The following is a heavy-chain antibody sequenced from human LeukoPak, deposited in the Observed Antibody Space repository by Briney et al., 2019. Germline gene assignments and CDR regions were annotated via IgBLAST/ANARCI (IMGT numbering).Heavy chain of an antibody. Sequence: ASVKVSCKASGGTFSSYTISWVRQAPGQGLGWMGIINPSGGSTSYAQKFQGRVTMTRDTSTSTVYMELSSLRSEDTAVYYCASLEPRRGYGSGDHAFDIWGQGTMVTVSS. CDR3: ASLEPRRGYGSGDHAFDI. CDR1: GGTFSSYT. CDR2: INPSGGST. V-gene: IGHV1-46*01. J-gene: IGHJ3*02. D-gene: IGHD3-10*01.